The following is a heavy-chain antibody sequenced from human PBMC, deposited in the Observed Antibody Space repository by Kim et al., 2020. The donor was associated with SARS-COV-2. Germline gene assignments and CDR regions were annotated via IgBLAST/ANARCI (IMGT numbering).Heavy chain of an antibody. Sequence: GGSLRLSCAASGFTFSSYSMNWVRQAPGKGLEWVSSISSSSSYIYYGDSVKGRFTISRDNAKNSLYLQMNSLRAEDTAVYYCARDRTSYYDILTGYYRSYYYYGMDVWGQGTTVTVSS. D-gene: IGHD3-9*01. V-gene: IGHV3-21*01. J-gene: IGHJ6*02. CDR2: ISSSSSYI. CDR3: ARDRTSYYDILTGYYRSYYYYGMDV. CDR1: GFTFSSYS.